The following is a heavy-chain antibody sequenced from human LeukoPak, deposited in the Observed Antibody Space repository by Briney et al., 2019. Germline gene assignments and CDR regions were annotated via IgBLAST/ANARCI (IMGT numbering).Heavy chain of an antibody. CDR1: GFTFSSYG. CDR3: AKDHAGIAVAGYFDY. J-gene: IGHJ4*02. D-gene: IGHD6-19*01. CDR2: IRYDGSNK. Sequence: PGGSLRLSCAASGFTFSSYGMHWVRQAPGKGLEWVAFIRYDGSNKYYADSVKGRFTISRDNSKNTLYLQMNSLRAEDTAVYYCAKDHAGIAVAGYFDYWGQGTLVTVSS. V-gene: IGHV3-30*02.